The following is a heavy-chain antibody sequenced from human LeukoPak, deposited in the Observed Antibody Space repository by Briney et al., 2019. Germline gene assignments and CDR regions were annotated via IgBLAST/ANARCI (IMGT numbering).Heavy chain of an antibody. Sequence: PGGSLTLSCAASGFTFDDYGMSWVRQAPGKGLEGVSGINWYGGSTGYADSVKGRFTISRDNAKNSLYLQMNSLRAEDTALYYCARVVQGVVVPAAIVYYYYYMDVWGKGTTVTVSS. CDR2: INWYGGST. J-gene: IGHJ6*03. D-gene: IGHD2-2*02. CDR3: ARVVQGVVVPAAIVYYYYYMDV. CDR1: GFTFDDYG. V-gene: IGHV3-20*04.